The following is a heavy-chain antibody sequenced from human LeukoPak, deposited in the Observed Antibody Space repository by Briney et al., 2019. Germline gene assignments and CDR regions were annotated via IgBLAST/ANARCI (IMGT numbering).Heavy chain of an antibody. Sequence: PGGSLRLSCAASGFTFSSYAMSWVRKAPGKGLEWVSVISGSGGSTYYADSVKGRFTISRDNSKNTLYLQMNSLRAEDTAVYYCAKDFGVRSVTYHFDYWGQGTLVTVSS. V-gene: IGHV3-23*01. CDR1: GFTFSSYA. J-gene: IGHJ4*02. CDR2: ISGSGGST. CDR3: AKDFGVRSVTYHFDY. D-gene: IGHD3-10*01.